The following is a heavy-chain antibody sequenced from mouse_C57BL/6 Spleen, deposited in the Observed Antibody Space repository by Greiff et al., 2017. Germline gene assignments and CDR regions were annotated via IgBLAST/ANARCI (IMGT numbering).Heavy chain of an antibody. CDR1: GYTFTSYW. V-gene: IGHV1-52*01. J-gene: IGHJ1*03. CDR2: IDPSDSET. D-gene: IGHD1-1*01. CDR3: ARSGDGSSYWYFDV. Sequence: VQLQQPGAELVRPGSSVKLSCKASGYTFTSYWMHWVKQRPIQGLEWIGNIDPSDSETHYNQKFKDKATLTVDKSSSTAYMQLSSLTSEDSAVDYCARSGDGSSYWYFDVWGTGTTVTVSS.